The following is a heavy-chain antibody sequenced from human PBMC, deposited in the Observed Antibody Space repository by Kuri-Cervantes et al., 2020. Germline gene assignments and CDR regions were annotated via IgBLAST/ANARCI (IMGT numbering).Heavy chain of an antibody. CDR2: ISSSSSTI. J-gene: IGHJ4*02. V-gene: IGHV3-48*01. CDR3: ARDGRSGSYPRGFFDC. Sequence: GESLKISCAASGFTFSSYSMNWVRQAPGKGLEWVSYISSSSSTIYDADSVKGRFTISRDNSKNTLYLQMNSLRAEDTAVYYCARDGRSGSYPRGFFDCWGQGTLVTVSS. CDR1: GFTFSSYS. D-gene: IGHD1-26*01.